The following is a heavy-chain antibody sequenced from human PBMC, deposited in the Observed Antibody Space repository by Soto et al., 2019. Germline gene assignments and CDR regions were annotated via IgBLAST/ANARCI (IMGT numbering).Heavy chain of an antibody. Sequence: EVQLVESGGGLVQPGRSLRLSCAASGFTFDDYAMHWVRQAPGKGLEWVSGISWNSGSIGYADSVKGRFTISRDNAKNYLYLQMNSLRAEDTALYYCAKDMWNIVVVPAAIYYYYYMDVWGKGTTVTVSS. V-gene: IGHV3-9*01. J-gene: IGHJ6*03. CDR1: GFTFDDYA. CDR2: ISWNSGSI. D-gene: IGHD2-2*01. CDR3: AKDMWNIVVVPAAIYYYYYMDV.